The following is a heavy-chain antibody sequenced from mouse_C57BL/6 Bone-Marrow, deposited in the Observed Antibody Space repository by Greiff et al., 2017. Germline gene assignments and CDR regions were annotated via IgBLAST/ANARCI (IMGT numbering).Heavy chain of an antibody. D-gene: IGHD2-2*01. CDR3: ARDRRIRLRRYYYAMDY. CDR2: ISYDGSN. V-gene: IGHV3-6*01. J-gene: IGHJ4*01. Sequence: EVKLMESGPGLVKPSQSLSLTCSVTGYSITSGYYWNWIRQFPGNKLEWMGYISYDGSNNYNPSLKNRISITRDTSKNQFFLKLNSVTTEDTATYYCARDRRIRLRRYYYAMDYWGQGTSVTVSS. CDR1: GYSITSGYY.